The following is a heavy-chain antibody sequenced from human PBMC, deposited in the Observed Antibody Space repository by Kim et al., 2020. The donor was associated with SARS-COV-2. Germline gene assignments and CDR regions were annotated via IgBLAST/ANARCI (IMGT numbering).Heavy chain of an antibody. Sequence: SVKVSCKASGGTFSSYAISWVRQAPGQGLEWMGGIIPIFGTANYAQKFQGRVTITADESTSTAYMELSSLRSEDTAVYYCARQGGLRRDLWKHTAMVYYYDGMDVRGQGTTVTV. CDR1: GGTFSSYA. D-gene: IGHD5-18*01. J-gene: IGHJ6*02. V-gene: IGHV1-69*13. CDR2: IIPIFGTA. CDR3: ARQGGLRRDLWKHTAMVYYYDGMDV.